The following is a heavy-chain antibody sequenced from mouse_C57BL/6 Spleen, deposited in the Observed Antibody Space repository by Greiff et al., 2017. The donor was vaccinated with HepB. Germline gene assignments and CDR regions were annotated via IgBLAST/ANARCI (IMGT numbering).Heavy chain of an antibody. D-gene: IGHD1-1*01. CDR2: IDPANGNT. CDR1: GFNIKNTY. Sequence: EVQLQQSVAELVRPGASVKLSCTASGFNIKNTYMHWVKQRPEQGLEWIGRIDPANGNTKYAPKFQGKATITADTSSNTAYLQLSSLTSEDTAIYYCARSKEDYYGSRGDYFDYWGQGTTLTVSS. V-gene: IGHV14-3*01. CDR3: ARSKEDYYGSRGDYFDY. J-gene: IGHJ2*01.